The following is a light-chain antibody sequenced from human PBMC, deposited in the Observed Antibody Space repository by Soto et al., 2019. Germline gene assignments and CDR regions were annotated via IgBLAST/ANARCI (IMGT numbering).Light chain of an antibody. CDR1: QSVSSSY. V-gene: IGKV3-20*01. Sequence: EIVLTQSPGTLSLSPGERATLSCRASQSVSSSYLAWYQQKPCQAPRLLIYGASSRATDIPDRFSGSGSGTDFTLSISSLQSADFAVYFCQHGRTFGQGTKVDIK. CDR2: GAS. J-gene: IGKJ1*01. CDR3: QHGRT.